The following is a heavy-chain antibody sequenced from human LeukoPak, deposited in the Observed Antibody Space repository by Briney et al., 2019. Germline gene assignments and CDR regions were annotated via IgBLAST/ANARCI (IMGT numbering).Heavy chain of an antibody. Sequence: SETLSLTCTVSGGSISSSSYYWGWIRQPPGKGLEWIGSIYYSGSTYYNPSLKSRVTISVDTSKNQFSLKLSSVTAADTAVYYCARGLTLGGYSYGFDHWGQGTLVTVSS. D-gene: IGHD5-18*01. CDR1: GGSISSSSYY. V-gene: IGHV4-39*01. CDR2: IYYSGST. CDR3: ARGLTLGGYSYGFDH. J-gene: IGHJ4*02.